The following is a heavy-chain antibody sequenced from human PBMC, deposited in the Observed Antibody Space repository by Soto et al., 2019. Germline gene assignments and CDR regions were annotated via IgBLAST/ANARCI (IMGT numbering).Heavy chain of an antibody. Sequence: GAAVKVSCKASGGTFSSYAISWVRQAPGQGLEWMGGIIPIFGTANYAQKFQGRVTITADKSTSTAYMELSSLRSEDTAVYYCARRGSWYPYYYYYGMDVWGQGTTVTVSS. V-gene: IGHV1-69*06. CDR2: IIPIFGTA. CDR1: GGTFSSYA. CDR3: ARRGSWYPYYYYYGMDV. J-gene: IGHJ6*02. D-gene: IGHD6-13*01.